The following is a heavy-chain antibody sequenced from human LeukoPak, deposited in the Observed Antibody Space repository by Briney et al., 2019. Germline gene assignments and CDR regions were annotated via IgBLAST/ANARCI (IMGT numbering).Heavy chain of an antibody. V-gene: IGHV3-21*01. CDR1: GLTLSIYS. D-gene: IGHD3-22*01. CDR3: ARSHTGRRDSSGYYYGMDV. CDR2: IRCSSSYI. J-gene: IGHJ6*02. Sequence: GGSMTLSCAASGLTLSIYSMHWVRHATEKGLEWVSSIRCSSSYIYYADSVKGRFTIPRDNAKNPLYLQMNSLRAEDTAVYYGARSHTGRRDSSGYYYGMDVWGQGTTGTGSS.